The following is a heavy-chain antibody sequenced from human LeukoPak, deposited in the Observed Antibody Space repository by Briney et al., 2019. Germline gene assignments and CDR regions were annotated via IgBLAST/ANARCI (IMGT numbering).Heavy chain of an antibody. CDR2: IDYTGST. V-gene: IGHV4-39*01. CDR3: ARLWVSYSSAWHFDY. Sequence: PSETLSLTCTVSGGSISSASRYWGWIRQPPGKGLEWIGRIDYTGSTHYNPSLKSRVTISVDTSKNQFSLNLSSVTAADTAVYYCARLWVSYSSAWHFDYWGQGTLVTVSS. J-gene: IGHJ4*02. CDR1: GGSISSASRY. D-gene: IGHD6-19*01.